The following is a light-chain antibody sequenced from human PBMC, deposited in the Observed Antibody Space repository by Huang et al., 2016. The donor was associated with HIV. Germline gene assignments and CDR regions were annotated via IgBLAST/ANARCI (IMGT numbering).Light chain of an antibody. CDR3: QQLNSYPLT. Sequence: IQLTQSPSSLSASVGDRVTITCRASQGISSSLAWYQQQPGKAPKLLLYATSTLQSGVPSRFSGSGSGTDFTLTISSLQPEDFATYYCQQLNSYPLTFGGGTKVEIK. CDR2: ATS. CDR1: QGISSS. J-gene: IGKJ4*01. V-gene: IGKV1-9*01.